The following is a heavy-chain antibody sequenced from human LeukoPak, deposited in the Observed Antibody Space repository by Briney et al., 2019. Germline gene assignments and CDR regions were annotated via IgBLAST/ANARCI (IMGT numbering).Heavy chain of an antibody. CDR2: INHFGNEE. CDR1: GFTFSSHW. CDR3: GRGKVWSRTYFDF. D-gene: IGHD3-10*01. J-gene: IGHJ4*02. Sequence: GGSLRLSCAASGFTFSSHWMTWVRQAPGKGLEWVANINHFGNEECYVDSVKGRFTISRDNAKNSLYLQMNSLRAEDTAVYYCGRGKVWSRTYFDFWGQGTLVTVSA. V-gene: IGHV3-7*01.